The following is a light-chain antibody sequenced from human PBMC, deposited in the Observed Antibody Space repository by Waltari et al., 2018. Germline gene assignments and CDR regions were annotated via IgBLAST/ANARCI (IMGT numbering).Light chain of an antibody. V-gene: IGKV3-15*01. CDR2: GAS. Sequence: EIVMTQSLATLSLSPGESATLSCKASQNVYTNLAWYQQKPGQAPRLLISGASARATGVPSRFRGSGSGTEFTLTISSLQSDDFAVYYCQQYNTWPPLTFGGGTRVDIK. J-gene: IGKJ4*01. CDR1: QNVYTN. CDR3: QQYNTWPPLT.